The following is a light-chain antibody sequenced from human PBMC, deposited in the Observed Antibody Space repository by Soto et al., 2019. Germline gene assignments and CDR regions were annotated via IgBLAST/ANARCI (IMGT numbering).Light chain of an antibody. CDR2: DVT. J-gene: IGLJ2*01. Sequence: QSVLTQPPSASGSLGQSVTISCTGTSSDVGGYNYVSWYQQHPGKAPKVMIYDVTQRPSGVPDRFSGSKSGNTASLTVSGLQADDEADYYCASYGGSNNLIFGGGTKLTVL. CDR1: SSDVGGYNY. CDR3: ASYGGSNNLI. V-gene: IGLV2-8*01.